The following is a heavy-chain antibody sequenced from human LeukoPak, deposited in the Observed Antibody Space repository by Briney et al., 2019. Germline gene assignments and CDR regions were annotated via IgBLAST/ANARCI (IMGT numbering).Heavy chain of an antibody. CDR2: INHSGST. Sequence: SETLSLTCAVYGGSFSGYYWSWIRQPPGKGLEWIGEINHSGSTNYNPSLKSRVTISVDTSKIQFSLKLSSVTAADTAVYYCASLKRGYYGSGSYYTLDYWGQGTLVTVSS. CDR1: GGSFSGYY. D-gene: IGHD3-10*01. CDR3: ASLKRGYYGSGSYYTLDY. J-gene: IGHJ4*02. V-gene: IGHV4-34*01.